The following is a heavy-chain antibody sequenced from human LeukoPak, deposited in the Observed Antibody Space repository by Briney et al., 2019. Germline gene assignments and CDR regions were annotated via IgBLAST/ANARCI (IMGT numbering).Heavy chain of an antibody. CDR3: ARGSTYYYDSSGYYWVY. D-gene: IGHD3-22*01. V-gene: IGHV1-18*01. Sequence: ASVKVSCKASGYTFTSYGISWVRQAPGQGLEWMGWISAYNGNTNYAQKFQGRVTITADKSTSTAYMELSSLRSEDTAVYYCARGSTYYYDSSGYYWVYWGQGTLVTVSS. CDR2: ISAYNGNT. CDR1: GYTFTSYG. J-gene: IGHJ4*02.